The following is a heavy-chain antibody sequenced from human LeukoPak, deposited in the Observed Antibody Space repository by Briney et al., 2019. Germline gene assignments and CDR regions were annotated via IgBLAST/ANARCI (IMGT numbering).Heavy chain of an antibody. Sequence: ASVKVSCKASGGTFSSYAISWVRQAPGQGLEWMGGIIPIFGTANYAQKFQGRVTITADESTSTAYMELSRLRSDDTAVYYCARDFRLRYCSSTSCPYNWFDPWGQGTLVTVSS. V-gene: IGHV1-69*13. CDR2: IIPIFGTA. CDR1: GGTFSSYA. D-gene: IGHD2-2*01. CDR3: ARDFRLRYCSSTSCPYNWFDP. J-gene: IGHJ5*02.